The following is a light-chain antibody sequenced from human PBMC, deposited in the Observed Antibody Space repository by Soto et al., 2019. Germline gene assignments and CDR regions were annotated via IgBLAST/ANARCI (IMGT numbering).Light chain of an antibody. CDR1: QSVSSSS. CDR2: VAS. J-gene: IGKJ2*01. CDR3: QQYGSAPYT. V-gene: IGKV3-20*01. Sequence: ESVLTQSPGTLSLSPGVRATLSCRASQSVSSSSLAWYQQKPGQAPRLLIYVASSRATGIPDRFSGSGSGTDFTLTISRLEPEDCAVFYCQQYGSAPYTFGQGTKLEIK.